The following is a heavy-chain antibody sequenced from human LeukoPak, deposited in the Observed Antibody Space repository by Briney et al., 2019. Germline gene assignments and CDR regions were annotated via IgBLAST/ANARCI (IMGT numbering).Heavy chain of an antibody. CDR3: ARPDSSGWDLDAFDI. Sequence: SVKVSCKASGGTYSSYTISWVRQAPGQGLEWMGRIIPILGIANYAQKFQGRVTITADKSTSTAYMELSSLRSEDTSVYYCARPDSSGWDLDAFDIWGQGTMVTVSS. D-gene: IGHD6-19*01. J-gene: IGHJ3*02. V-gene: IGHV1-69*02. CDR1: GGTYSSYT. CDR2: IIPILGIA.